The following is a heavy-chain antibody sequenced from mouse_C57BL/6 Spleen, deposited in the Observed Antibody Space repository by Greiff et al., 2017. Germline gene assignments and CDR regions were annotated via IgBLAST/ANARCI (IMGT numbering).Heavy chain of an antibody. V-gene: IGHV2-9-1*01. CDR3: ARNGYGSSSYYFDY. CDR1: GFSLTSYA. Sequence: VQGVESGPGLVAPSQSLSITCTVSGFSLTSYAISWVRQPPGKGLEWLGVIWTGGGTNYNSALKSRLSISKDNSKSQVFLKMNSLQTDDTARYYCARNGYGSSSYYFDYWGQGTTLTVSS. J-gene: IGHJ2*01. CDR2: IWTGGGT. D-gene: IGHD1-1*01.